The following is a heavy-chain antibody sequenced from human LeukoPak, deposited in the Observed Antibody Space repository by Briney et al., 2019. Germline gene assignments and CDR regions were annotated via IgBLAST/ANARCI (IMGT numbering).Heavy chain of an antibody. Sequence: PGGSLRLSCAASGFTFSSYGMHWVRQAPGKGLEWVAVIWYDGSNKYYADSVKGRFTISRDNSKNTPYLQMNSLRAEDTAVYYCAKDAQIYGGNDAFDIWGQGTMVTVSS. V-gene: IGHV3-33*06. CDR2: IWYDGSNK. CDR1: GFTFSSYG. CDR3: AKDAQIYGGNDAFDI. J-gene: IGHJ3*02. D-gene: IGHD4-23*01.